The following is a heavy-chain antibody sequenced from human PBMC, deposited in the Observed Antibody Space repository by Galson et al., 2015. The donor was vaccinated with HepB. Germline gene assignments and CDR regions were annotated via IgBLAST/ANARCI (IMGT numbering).Heavy chain of an antibody. CDR3: ARSQAYYDFWSGYSPFDY. D-gene: IGHD3-3*01. CDR1: GFTFSSYS. CDR2: ISSSSSTI. Sequence: SLRLSCAASGFTFSSYSMNWVRQAPGKGLEWVSYISSSSSTIYYADSVKGRFTISRDNAKNSLYLQMNSLRDEDTAVYYCARSQAYYDFWSGYSPFDYWGQGTLVTVSS. J-gene: IGHJ4*02. V-gene: IGHV3-48*02.